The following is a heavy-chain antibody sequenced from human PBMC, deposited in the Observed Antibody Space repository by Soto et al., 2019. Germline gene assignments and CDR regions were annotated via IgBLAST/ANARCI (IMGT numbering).Heavy chain of an antibody. CDR1: GLIFCRSW. J-gene: IGHJ3*01. V-gene: IGHV3-74*01. D-gene: IGHD3-9*01. CDR2: INTDGSST. Sequence: GGSLSLSCADSGLIFCRSWRHWLRQGPGRGLVWVSRINTDGSSTNYADSVKGRFTISRDNAKNTVYLQMNSLRAEDTAVYYCARSPGGYYIDWGQGTMVTVSS. CDR3: ARSPGGYYID.